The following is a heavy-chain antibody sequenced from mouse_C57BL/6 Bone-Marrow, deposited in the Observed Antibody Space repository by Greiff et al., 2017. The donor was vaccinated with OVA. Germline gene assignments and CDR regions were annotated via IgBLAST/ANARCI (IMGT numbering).Heavy chain of an antibody. CDR1: GYTFTSYW. V-gene: IGHV1-55*01. CDR3: ARGDYYGPYWYFDV. D-gene: IGHD1-1*01. CDR2: IYPGSGST. Sequence: VQLQQPGAELVKPGASVKMSCKASGYTFTSYWITWVKQRPGQGLEWIGDIYPGSGSTNYNEKFKGKATLTVDTSSSTAYMQLSSLTSEDSAVYYCARGDYYGPYWYFDVWGTGTTVTVSS. J-gene: IGHJ1*03.